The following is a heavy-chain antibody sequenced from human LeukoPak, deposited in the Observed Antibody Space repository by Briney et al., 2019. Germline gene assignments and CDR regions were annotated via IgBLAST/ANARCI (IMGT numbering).Heavy chain of an antibody. Sequence: GASVKVSCKTSGFTFTSYGIDWVRQAPGQGLEWMGWISVHSGYTNYTKEFQGRNSMTTDTSTNTAYMELRSLGSADTAVYYCARKDGYSYGLPLDYWGQGTLVTVSS. CDR2: ISVHSGYT. J-gene: IGHJ4*02. D-gene: IGHD5-18*01. V-gene: IGHV1-18*01. CDR3: ARKDGYSYGLPLDY. CDR1: GFTFTSYG.